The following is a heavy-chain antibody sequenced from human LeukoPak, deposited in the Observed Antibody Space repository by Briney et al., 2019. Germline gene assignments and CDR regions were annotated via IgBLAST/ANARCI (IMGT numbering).Heavy chain of an antibody. V-gene: IGHV3-30*03. D-gene: IGHD6-13*01. J-gene: IGHJ4*02. Sequence: GGSLRLSCAASGFTFSSYSMNWVRQAPGKGLEWVAVISYDGSNKYYADSVKGRFTISRDNSKNTLYLQMNSLRAEDTAVYYCAREQTGYSRKGFDYWGQGTLVTVSS. CDR1: GFTFSSYS. CDR2: ISYDGSNK. CDR3: AREQTGYSRKGFDY.